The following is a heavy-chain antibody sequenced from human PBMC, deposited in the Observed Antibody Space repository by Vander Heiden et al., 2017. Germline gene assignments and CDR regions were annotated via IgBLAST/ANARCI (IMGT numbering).Heavy chain of an antibody. J-gene: IGHJ4*02. CDR3: ARILRNVYYDDSSGYYYFDD. CDR2: IFSNDEK. D-gene: IGHD3-22*01. Sequence: QVTLKESGPVLVKPTETLTLTCTVSGFSLSNARMGVSWIRQPPGKALEWLAHIFSNDEKSYSTSMKSRRTSAKDTSKSQVVLTRTNMDPVETATYYCARILRNVYYDDSSGYYYFDDWGQGTMVTVSS. CDR1: GFSLSNARMG. V-gene: IGHV2-26*01.